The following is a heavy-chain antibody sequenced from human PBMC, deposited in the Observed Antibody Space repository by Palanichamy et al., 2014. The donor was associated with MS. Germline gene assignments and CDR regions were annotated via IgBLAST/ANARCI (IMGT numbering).Heavy chain of an antibody. CDR3: AQRIRFCSGNSCYSGPWAFDI. CDR2: IYWDGDR. D-gene: IGHD2-15*01. J-gene: IGHJ3*02. Sequence: QVTLKESGPTLVKPTQTLTLTCTLSGVSLTTSGVGVAWIRQPPGQALEWLALIYWDGDRRYSPSLKSRLTISKDASKNQVVLTMTDMDPADTATYFCAQRIRFCSGNSCYSGPWAFDIWGQGTIVTVSP. CDR1: GVSLTTSGVG. V-gene: IGHV2-5*02.